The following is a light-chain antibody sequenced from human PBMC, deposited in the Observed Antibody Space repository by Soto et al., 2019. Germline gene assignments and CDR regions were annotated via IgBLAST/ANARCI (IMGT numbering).Light chain of an antibody. CDR3: TSWTTSTTMI. Sequence: QSMLTQPGSVCGSPWQSVTISCTGNSSDIGAYNFVSWYQQHPGKAPKLMLYDVNIRPSGVSNRFSGSKSGNTASLTISGLQAEDEADYHCTSWTTSTTMIFGGGTKVTVL. CDR1: SSDIGAYNF. J-gene: IGLJ2*01. CDR2: DVN. V-gene: IGLV2-14*03.